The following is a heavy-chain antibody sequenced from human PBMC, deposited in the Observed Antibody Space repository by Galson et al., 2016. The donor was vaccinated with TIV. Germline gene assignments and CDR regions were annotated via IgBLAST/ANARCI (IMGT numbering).Heavy chain of an antibody. Sequence: SLRLSCAASALTVSDNYMTWVRQAPGKGLEWVSLISSGGYTSYADSVQGRFTISRDNSKNTVYLQMNSLRAEDTAVYYCARDRRHCGNECYLYYYYGMDVWGQGTAVTVSS. CDR1: ALTVSDNY. J-gene: IGHJ6*02. D-gene: IGHD2-21*01. V-gene: IGHV3-66*02. CDR2: ISSGGYT. CDR3: ARDRRHCGNECYLYYYYGMDV.